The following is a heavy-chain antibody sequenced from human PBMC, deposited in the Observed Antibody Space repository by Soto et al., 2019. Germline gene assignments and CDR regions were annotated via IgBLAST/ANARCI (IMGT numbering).Heavy chain of an antibody. J-gene: IGHJ3*02. V-gene: IGHV4-34*01. Sequence: SETVSLTCAVYGGSFSGYYWSWIRQPPGKGLEWIGEINHSGSTNYNPSLKSRVTISVDTSKNQFSLKLSSVTAADTAVYYCARGRGLRHYLPAAIRGGAFDIWGQGTMVTVSS. CDR1: GGSFSGYY. D-gene: IGHD2-2*02. CDR3: ARGRGLRHYLPAAIRGGAFDI. CDR2: INHSGST.